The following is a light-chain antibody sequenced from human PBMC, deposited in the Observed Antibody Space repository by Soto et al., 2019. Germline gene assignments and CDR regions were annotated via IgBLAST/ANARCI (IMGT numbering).Light chain of an antibody. J-gene: IGLJ2*01. V-gene: IGLV4-69*01. CDR1: SGHSSYA. CDR2: LNSDGSH. CDR3: QTGTV. Sequence: QSVLTQSPCASASLGASVKLTCTLSSGHSSYAIAWHQQQPEKGPRYLMKLNSDGSHSKGDGIPDRFSGSSSGAERYLTISSLQSEDEADYYCQTGTVFGGGTKLTVL.